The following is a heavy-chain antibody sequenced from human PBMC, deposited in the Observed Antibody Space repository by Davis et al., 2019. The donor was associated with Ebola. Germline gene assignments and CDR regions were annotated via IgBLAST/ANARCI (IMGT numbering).Heavy chain of an antibody. J-gene: IGHJ3*02. D-gene: IGHD1-1*01. V-gene: IGHV3-30-3*01. Sequence: GESLKISCAASGFTFSSYAMHWVRQAPGKGLEWVAVISYDGSNKYYADSVKGRFTISRDNSKNTLYLQMNSLRAEDTAVYYCATTTLRGAFDIWGQGTMVTVSS. CDR2: ISYDGSNK. CDR3: ATTTLRGAFDI. CDR1: GFTFSSYA.